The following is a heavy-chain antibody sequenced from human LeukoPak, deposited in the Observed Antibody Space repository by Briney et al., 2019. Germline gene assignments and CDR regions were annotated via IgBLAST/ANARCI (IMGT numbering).Heavy chain of an antibody. CDR1: GGSVSSGSYY. D-gene: IGHD2-2*01. Sequence: KPSQSLSLTCTVSGGSVSSGSYYWSWIRHPPGKGLEWIGYIYYRGSTNYNPSLKSRVTISVDTSKNQFSLKLSSVTAADTAVYYCANGVVPTGDYFDYWGQGTLVTVSS. CDR2: IYYRGST. V-gene: IGHV4-61*01. CDR3: ANGVVPTGDYFDY. J-gene: IGHJ4*02.